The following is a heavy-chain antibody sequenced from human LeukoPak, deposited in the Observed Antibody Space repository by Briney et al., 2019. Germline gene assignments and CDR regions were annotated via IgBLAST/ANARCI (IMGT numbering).Heavy chain of an antibody. J-gene: IGHJ6*03. D-gene: IGHD6-13*01. CDR2: INHSGST. CDR1: GGSFSGYY. CDR3: ARRLTGYSSHYYYYYYMDV. V-gene: IGHV4-34*01. Sequence: SETLSLTCAVYGGSFSGYYWSWIRQPPGKGLEWIGEINHSGSTNYNPSLKSRVTISVDTSKNQFSPKLSSVTAADTAVYYCARRLTGYSSHYYYYYYMDVWGKGTTVTISS.